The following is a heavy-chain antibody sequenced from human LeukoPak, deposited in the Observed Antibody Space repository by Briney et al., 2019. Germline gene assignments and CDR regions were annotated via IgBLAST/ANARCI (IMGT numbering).Heavy chain of an antibody. D-gene: IGHD4-23*01. V-gene: IGHV1-69*05. CDR2: IIPMSTTA. CDR3: ATYGGNTAEYFQH. J-gene: IGHJ1*01. Sequence: SVKASCKISGGIYRITAITWVRQAPGQGLEWMGGIIPMSTTANYAQKFQGRVTITRDDSTSTAYMEVSSLRSEDTALYYCATYGGNTAEYFQHWGQGTLVTVSS. CDR1: GGIYRITA.